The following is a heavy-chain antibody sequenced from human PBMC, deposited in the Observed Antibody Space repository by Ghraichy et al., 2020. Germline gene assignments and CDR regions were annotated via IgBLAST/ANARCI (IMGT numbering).Heavy chain of an antibody. Sequence: SETLSLTCAVYGGSFSGYYWSWIRQPPGKGLEWIGEINHSGSTNYNPSLKSRVTISVDTSKNQFSLKLSSVTAADTAVYYCARGIGCSGGSCYRYYYYYYMDVWGKGTTVTVSS. CDR1: GGSFSGYY. D-gene: IGHD2-15*01. J-gene: IGHJ6*03. CDR2: INHSGST. V-gene: IGHV4-34*01. CDR3: ARGIGCSGGSCYRYYYYYYMDV.